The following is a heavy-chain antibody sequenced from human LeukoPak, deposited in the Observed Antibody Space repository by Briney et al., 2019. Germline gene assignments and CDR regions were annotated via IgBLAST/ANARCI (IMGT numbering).Heavy chain of an antibody. V-gene: IGHV1-69*05. CDR1: GGTFSSYA. Sequence: GSSVKVSCKASGGTFSSYAISWVRQAPGQGLEWMGGIIPIFGTANYAQKFQGRVTITTDESTSTAYMELSSLRSEDTAVYYCASNYGDYAPFDYWGQGTLVTVSS. J-gene: IGHJ4*02. CDR2: IIPIFGTA. CDR3: ASNYGDYAPFDY. D-gene: IGHD4-17*01.